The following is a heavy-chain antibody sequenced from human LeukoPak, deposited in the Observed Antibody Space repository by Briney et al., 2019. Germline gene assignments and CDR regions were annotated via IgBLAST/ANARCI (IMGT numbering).Heavy chain of an antibody. J-gene: IGHJ5*02. CDR3: AKDWWFDP. V-gene: IGHV3-74*01. Sequence: TGGSLRLSCAASGFTFSSYDMRWVRQAPGKGPVWVSRINSDGTTTDYADSVKGRFTISRDNAKSTLYLQMNSLRAEDTAIYYCAKDWWFDPWGQGALVTVSS. CDR1: GFTFSSYD. CDR2: INSDGTTT.